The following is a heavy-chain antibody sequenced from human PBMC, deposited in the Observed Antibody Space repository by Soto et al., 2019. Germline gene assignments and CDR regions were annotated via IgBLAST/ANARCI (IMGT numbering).Heavy chain of an antibody. CDR1: GGSISSGGYY. J-gene: IGHJ5*02. D-gene: IGHD2-15*01. CDR3: ARGSYCSVGSCYSGWFDP. CDR2: IYYSGST. V-gene: IGHV4-31*03. Sequence: QVQLQESGPGLVKPSQTLSLTCTVSGGSISSGGYYWSWIRQHPGKGLEWIGYIYYSGSTYYNPSLKSRVTISVDPSKNQFSLKLSSVTAADTAGYYCARGSYCSVGSCYSGWFDPWGQGTLVPVSS.